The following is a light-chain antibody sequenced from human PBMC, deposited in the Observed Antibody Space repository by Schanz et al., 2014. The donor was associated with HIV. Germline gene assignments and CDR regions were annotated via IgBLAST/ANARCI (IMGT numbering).Light chain of an antibody. CDR2: EVS. CDR3: TSYAGSNNVV. V-gene: IGLV2-8*01. CDR1: SSDVGGYNH. Sequence: QSVLTQPASVSGSPGQSLNISCTGTSSDVGGYNHLSWFQQHPGQAPKLMIYEVSEWPSGVPDRFSGYKSGNTASLTVSGLQAEDEADYYCTSYAGSNNVVFGGGTKLTVL. J-gene: IGLJ2*01.